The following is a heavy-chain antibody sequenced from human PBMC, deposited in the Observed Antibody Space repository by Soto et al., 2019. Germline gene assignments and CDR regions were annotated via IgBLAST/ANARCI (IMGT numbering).Heavy chain of an antibody. Sequence: EVQLVESGGGLVQPGGSLRLSCAASGFTFSSYWMHWVRQAPGKGLVWVSHINSDGSSTSYADSVKGRFTISRDNAKNTLYLQMNSLRAEDTAVYYCASDYSSYPVGYFDYWGQGTLVTVSS. CDR1: GFTFSSYW. D-gene: IGHD4-4*01. CDR3: ASDYSSYPVGYFDY. CDR2: INSDGSST. V-gene: IGHV3-74*01. J-gene: IGHJ4*02.